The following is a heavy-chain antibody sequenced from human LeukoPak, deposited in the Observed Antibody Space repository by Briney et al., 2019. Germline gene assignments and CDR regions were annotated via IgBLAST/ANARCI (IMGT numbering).Heavy chain of an antibody. D-gene: IGHD4-23*01. CDR3: ARVGYGGNLYHMDV. Sequence: PGGSLRLSCAASEFTFSSYAMHWVRQAPGKGLEYVSAISSNGGSTYYANSVKGRFTISRDNSKNTLYLQMGSLRAEDMAVYYCARVGYGGNLYHMDVWGKGTTVTVSS. CDR1: EFTFSSYA. J-gene: IGHJ6*03. V-gene: IGHV3-64*01. CDR2: ISSNGGST.